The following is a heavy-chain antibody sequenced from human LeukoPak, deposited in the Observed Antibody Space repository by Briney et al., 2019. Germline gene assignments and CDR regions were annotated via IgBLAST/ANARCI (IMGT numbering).Heavy chain of an antibody. V-gene: IGHV3-30*04. Sequence: GGSLRLSCAASGFTFSSYAMHWVRQAPGKGLEWVAVISYDGSNKYYADSVKGRFTISRDNSKNTLYLQMNSLRAEDTAVYYCGRDEGMAVTYYYGMDVWGQGTTVTVSS. D-gene: IGHD2-21*02. J-gene: IGHJ6*02. CDR2: ISYDGSNK. CDR1: GFTFSSYA. CDR3: GRDEGMAVTYYYGMDV.